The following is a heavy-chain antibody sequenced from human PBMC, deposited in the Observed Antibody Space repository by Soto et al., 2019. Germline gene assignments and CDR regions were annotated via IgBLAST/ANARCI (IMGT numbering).Heavy chain of an antibody. J-gene: IGHJ4*02. Sequence: ASVKVSCKAPGGTFSSYAISWVRQAPGQGLEWMGGIIPIFGTANYAQKFQGRVTITVDESTSTAYMELSSLRSEDTAVYYCARGGLGNGDYWGQGTLVTVSS. CDR2: IIPIFGTA. D-gene: IGHD2-8*01. CDR1: GGTFSSYA. V-gene: IGHV1-69*13. CDR3: ARGGLGNGDY.